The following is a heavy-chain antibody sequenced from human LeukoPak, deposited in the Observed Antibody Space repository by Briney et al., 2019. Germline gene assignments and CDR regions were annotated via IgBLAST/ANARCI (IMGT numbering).Heavy chain of an antibody. CDR2: IYYSGNT. CDR3: ARGRGYCSGGSCYRPYYYYMDV. D-gene: IGHD2-15*01. Sequence: SETLSLTCTVSAVSIRSYYWSWIRQPPGKGLERIGYIYYSGNTNYNPSLKSRVTISLDTSKNQFSLKLSSVTAADTAVYYCARGRGYCSGGSCYRPYYYYMDVWGKGTTVTVSS. CDR1: AVSIRSYY. J-gene: IGHJ6*03. V-gene: IGHV4-59*12.